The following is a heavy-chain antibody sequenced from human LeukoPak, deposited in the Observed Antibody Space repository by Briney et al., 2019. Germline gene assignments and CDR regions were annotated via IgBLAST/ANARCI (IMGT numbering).Heavy chain of an antibody. CDR2: FSATDGSA. Sequence: QPGGSLRLSCAASGFTVSSYGMTWVRQAPGKGLECVSAFSATDGSAQYAESVRGRFTISRDNSKNSMYLQMNSLRDEDTAVYFCAKARIAAAGTGAFDVWGQGTMVTVSS. V-gene: IGHV3-23*01. J-gene: IGHJ3*01. CDR1: GFTVSSYG. CDR3: AKARIAAAGTGAFDV. D-gene: IGHD6-13*01.